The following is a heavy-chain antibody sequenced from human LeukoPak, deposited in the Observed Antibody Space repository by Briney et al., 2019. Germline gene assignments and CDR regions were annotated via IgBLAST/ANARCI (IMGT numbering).Heavy chain of an antibody. J-gene: IGHJ4*02. CDR3: AHERAATDFFDF. CDR2: IYWDDDK. D-gene: IGHD6-25*01. V-gene: IGHV2-5*02. CDR1: GFSLTTSGVG. Sequence: ESGPTLVKPTQTLTLTCTFSGFSLTTSGVGVGWIRQPPGKALEWLALIYWDDDKRYSPSLRSRLTITKDSSKNQVVLTMTNMDPSDTATYYCAHERAATDFFDFWAGEPRSPSPQ.